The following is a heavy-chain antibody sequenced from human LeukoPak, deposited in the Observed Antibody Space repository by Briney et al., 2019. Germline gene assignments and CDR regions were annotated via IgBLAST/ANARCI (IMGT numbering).Heavy chain of an antibody. CDR2: INPSSGAT. CDR1: GYTFTSYG. D-gene: IGHD1-26*01. V-gene: IGHV1-2*02. J-gene: IGHJ4*02. CDR3: ARDVDSGSSLDH. Sequence: ASVKVSCKASGYTFTSYGISWVRQAPGQGLEWMGWINPSSGATNYAQQFQGRVTMTRDTSLSTAYMELTRLISDDTAVYYCARDVDSGSSLDHWGQGTLVTVSS.